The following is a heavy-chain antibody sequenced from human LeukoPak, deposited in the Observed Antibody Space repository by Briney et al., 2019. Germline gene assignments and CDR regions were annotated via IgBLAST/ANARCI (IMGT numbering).Heavy chain of an antibody. CDR1: GYTFTSYG. CDR3: ARVFAARVDYYYYYYMDV. V-gene: IGHV1-18*01. J-gene: IGHJ6*03. Sequence: ASVKVSCKASGYTFTSYGISWVRQAPGQGLEWMGWISAYNGNTNYAQKLQGRVTMTTDTSTSTAYMELRSLRSDDTAVYYCARVFAARVDYYYYYYMDVWGKGTTVTVSS. CDR2: ISAYNGNT. D-gene: IGHD6-6*01.